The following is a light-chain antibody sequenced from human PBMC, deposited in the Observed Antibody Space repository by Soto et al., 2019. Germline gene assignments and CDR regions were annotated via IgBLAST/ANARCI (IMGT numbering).Light chain of an antibody. Sequence: EIGMTQSPATLSVSPGERATLSFRASQSVSSSYLAWYQQKPGQAPRLLIYDASNRATGIPARFSGSGSGTDFTLTISSLEPEDFAVYYCQQRSNFITFGQGTRLEIK. J-gene: IGKJ5*01. CDR1: QSVSSSY. CDR2: DAS. V-gene: IGKV3-11*01. CDR3: QQRSNFIT.